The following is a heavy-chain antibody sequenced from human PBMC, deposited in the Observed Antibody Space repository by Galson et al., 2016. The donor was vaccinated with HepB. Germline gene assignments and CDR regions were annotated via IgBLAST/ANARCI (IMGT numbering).Heavy chain of an antibody. Sequence: SLRLSCAASGFTFSNYAMDWVRQAPGKGLEWVAVIYFDGSNKYYADSVKGRFTISRDNSENTLYLQMNSLTAEDTAVYYCARDVGAAAAPSFDSWGQGTLVTVSS. CDR1: GFTFSNYA. CDR3: ARDVGAAAAPSFDS. J-gene: IGHJ4*02. D-gene: IGHD6-13*01. V-gene: IGHV3-33*01. CDR2: IYFDGSNK.